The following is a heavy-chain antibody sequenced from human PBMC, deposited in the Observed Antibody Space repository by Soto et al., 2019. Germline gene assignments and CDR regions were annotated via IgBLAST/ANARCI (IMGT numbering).Heavy chain of an antibody. V-gene: IGHV3-30*18. CDR2: ISYDGSNK. Sequence: QVQLVESGGGVVQPGRSLRLSCAASGFTFSSYGMHWVRQAPGKGLEWVAVISYDGSNKYYADSVKGRFTISRDNSKYTLYMQMNSLIAEDTAVYYCTKAEGDGGKGLFDPWGQGTLVTVSS. CDR3: TKAEGDGGKGLFDP. D-gene: IGHD2-15*01. J-gene: IGHJ5*02. CDR1: GFTFSSYG.